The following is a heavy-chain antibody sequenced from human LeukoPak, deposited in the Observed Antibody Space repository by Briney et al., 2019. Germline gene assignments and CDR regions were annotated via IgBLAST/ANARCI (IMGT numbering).Heavy chain of an antibody. CDR1: GYTFTGYY. CDR3: ARDRAYCQFYMDV. CDR2: INPNSGGT. J-gene: IGHJ6*03. D-gene: IGHD2-21*01. V-gene: IGHV1-2*06. Sequence: ASVKVSCKASGYTFTGYYMHWVRQAPGQGLEWMGRINPNSGGTNYAQKFQGRVTMTRDTSISTAYMELSRLRSDDTAVYYCARDRAYCQFYMDVWGKGTTVTVSS.